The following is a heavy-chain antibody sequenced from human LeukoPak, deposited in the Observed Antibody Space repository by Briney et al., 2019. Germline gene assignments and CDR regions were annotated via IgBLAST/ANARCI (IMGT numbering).Heavy chain of an antibody. J-gene: IGHJ4*02. CDR2: ISRSGSTR. V-gene: IGHV3-48*03. CDR1: GFTFSACE. CDR3: ARDVVTTEGDY. Sequence: GSLRLSCAISGFTFSACELTWVRQAPGKGLEWVSYISRSGSTRYYADSVKGRFTISRDNAKNSLYLQMNSLRAEDTAVYYCARDVVTTEGDYWGQGTLVTVSS. D-gene: IGHD4-17*01.